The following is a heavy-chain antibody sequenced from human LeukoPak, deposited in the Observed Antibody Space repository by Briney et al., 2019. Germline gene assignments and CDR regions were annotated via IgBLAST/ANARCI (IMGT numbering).Heavy chain of an antibody. CDR1: GGTFSSYA. D-gene: IGHD3-10*01. J-gene: IGHJ4*02. Sequence: TVKVSCKASGGTFSSYAISWVRQAPGQGLEWMGRIIPILGIANYAQKFQGRVTITADKSTSTAYMELSSLRSEDTAVYYCARDMAMDYWGQGTLVTVSS. V-gene: IGHV1-69*04. CDR2: IIPILGIA. CDR3: ARDMAMDY.